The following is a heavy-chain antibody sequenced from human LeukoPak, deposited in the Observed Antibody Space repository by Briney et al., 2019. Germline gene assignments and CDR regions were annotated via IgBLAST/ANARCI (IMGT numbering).Heavy chain of an antibody. CDR3: ATDRVYRSSGRSWGFFDY. V-gene: IGHV1-24*01. CDR1: EYSLSDLS. J-gene: IGHJ4*02. D-gene: IGHD6-19*01. Sequence: GASVKVSCKISEYSLSDLSIHWVREAPGEGLEWMGGFDSENNKMVYSQKFQGRVTMTEYTSEDTAYMELTSLRSEDTAVYFCATDRVYRSSGRSWGFFDYWGQGTLVIVSS. CDR2: FDSENNKM.